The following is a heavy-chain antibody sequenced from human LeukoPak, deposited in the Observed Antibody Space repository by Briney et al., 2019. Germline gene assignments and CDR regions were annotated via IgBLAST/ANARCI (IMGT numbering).Heavy chain of an antibody. CDR1: GFTFSSYA. CDR2: ISGSGGST. Sequence: PGGSLRLSCAASGFTFSSYAMSWVRQAPGKGLEWVSAISGSGGSTYYADSVKGRFTISRDNSKNTLYLQMNSLRAEDTAVYYCAKNPATYGSSGYYGDFDYWGQGTLVTVSS. V-gene: IGHV3-23*01. D-gene: IGHD3-22*01. CDR3: AKNPATYGSSGYYGDFDY. J-gene: IGHJ4*02.